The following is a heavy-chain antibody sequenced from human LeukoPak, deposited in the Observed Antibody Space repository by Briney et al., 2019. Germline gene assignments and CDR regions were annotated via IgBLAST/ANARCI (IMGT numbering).Heavy chain of an antibody. J-gene: IGHJ4*02. CDR2: ISYDGSNK. CDR3: AREVRGAITVFDY. D-gene: IGHD3-10*01. V-gene: IGHV3-30-3*01. Sequence: GGSLRLSCAASGFTFSSYAMHWVRQAPGKGLEWVAVISYDGSNKYSADSVKSRFTISRDNSKNTLYLQMNSLRTEDTAVYYCAREVRGAITVFDYWGQGTLVTVSS. CDR1: GFTFSSYA.